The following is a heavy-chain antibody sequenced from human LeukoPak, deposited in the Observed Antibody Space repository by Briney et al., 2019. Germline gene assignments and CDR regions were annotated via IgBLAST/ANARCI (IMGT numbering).Heavy chain of an antibody. Sequence: GGSLRLSCEASAFSFSDHGMHWVRQAPGKGLEWVAVIWYDGSNKYYADSVKGRFTISRDNSKNTLYLQMNSLRAEDTAVYYCAKLLGYTAMVTDFDYWGQGTLVTVSS. J-gene: IGHJ4*02. D-gene: IGHD5-18*01. V-gene: IGHV3-33*06. CDR3: AKLLGYTAMVTDFDY. CDR1: AFSFSDHG. CDR2: IWYDGSNK.